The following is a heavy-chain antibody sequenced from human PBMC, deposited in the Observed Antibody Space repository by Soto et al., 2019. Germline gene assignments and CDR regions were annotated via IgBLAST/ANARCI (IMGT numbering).Heavy chain of an antibody. CDR3: AKVDALSVVYAIDQ. CDR1: GFTLSSYA. V-gene: IGHV3-23*01. J-gene: IGHJ4*02. CDR2: ISGSGATT. Sequence: PGGSLRLSCAASGFTLSSYAMTWVRQAPGKGLEWVSGISGSGATTYYADSVRGRFTISRDSSKNTLYLQMNSLRAEDTAVYYCAKVDALSVVYAIDQWGQGTLVTVSS. D-gene: IGHD2-8*02.